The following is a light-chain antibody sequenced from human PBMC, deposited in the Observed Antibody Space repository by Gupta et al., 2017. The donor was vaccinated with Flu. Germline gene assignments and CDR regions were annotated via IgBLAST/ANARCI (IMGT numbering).Light chain of an antibody. Sequence: QSALTQPASVSGSPGQSITISCTGTSSDFTAYNYVSWYQQHPGKAPKLLIYEASHRPSGVSNRFSVSKAGNTASLTISGHQAEDEADYYCDAYSTTTDVLFAGGTKVTVL. J-gene: IGLJ2*01. V-gene: IGLV2-14*01. CDR2: EAS. CDR1: SSDFTAYNY. CDR3: DAYSTTTDVL.